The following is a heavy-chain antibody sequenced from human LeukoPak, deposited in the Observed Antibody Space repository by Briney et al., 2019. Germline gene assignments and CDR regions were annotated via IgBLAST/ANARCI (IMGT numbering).Heavy chain of an antibody. CDR2: IYYSGST. V-gene: IGHV4-39*01. CDR3: ASITLRVLDY. D-gene: IGHD3-3*01. Sequence: PSETLSLTCTVSGGSISSSNYYWGWIRQPPGKGLEWIGSIYYSGSTYYNPSLKSRVTISVDTSKNQFSLKLSSVTAADTAVYYCASITLRVLDYWGQGTLVTVSS. J-gene: IGHJ4*02. CDR1: GGSISSSNYY.